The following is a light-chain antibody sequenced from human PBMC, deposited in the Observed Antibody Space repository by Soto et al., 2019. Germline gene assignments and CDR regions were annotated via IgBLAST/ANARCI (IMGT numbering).Light chain of an antibody. Sequence: EIVLTHSPGTLSLSPCERATLSFSASQSVSSSYLAWYQQKPGQAPRLVIYGASSRGTGIPDRFSGSGSGTDFTLTITRLEPEDFAVYYCQQYGGSPRTFGQGTKVDI. CDR1: QSVSSSY. J-gene: IGKJ1*01. CDR2: GAS. V-gene: IGKV3-20*01. CDR3: QQYGGSPRT.